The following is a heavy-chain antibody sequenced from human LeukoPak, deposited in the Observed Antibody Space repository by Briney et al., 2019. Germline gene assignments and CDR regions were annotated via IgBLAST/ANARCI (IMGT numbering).Heavy chain of an antibody. CDR1: GGSISSYH. V-gene: IGHV4-59*01. Sequence: PSETLSLTCTVSGGSISSYHWSWIRQPPGKGLEWIGYIYYSGSTNYNPSLKSRVTISVDTSKNQFSLKLSSVTAADTAVYYCARYGSGQDAFDIWGQGTMVTVSS. CDR2: IYYSGST. CDR3: ARYGSGQDAFDI. D-gene: IGHD3-10*01. J-gene: IGHJ3*02.